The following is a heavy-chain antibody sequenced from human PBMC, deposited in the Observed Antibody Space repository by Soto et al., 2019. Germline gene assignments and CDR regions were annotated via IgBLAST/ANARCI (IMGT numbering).Heavy chain of an antibody. CDR2: IIPIPGIA. D-gene: IGHD2-2*01. CDR1: GGTFSSYT. J-gene: IGHJ4*02. V-gene: IGHV1-69*08. Sequence: QVQLVQSGAEVKKPGSSVKVSCKASGGTFSSYTISWVRQAPGQGLEWMGRIIPIPGIANYAQKFQGRVTITAGKSTSTAYMELSSLRSEDTAVYYCAGDECTSCAEPQGGYWGQGTLVAVSS. CDR3: AGDECTSCAEPQGGY.